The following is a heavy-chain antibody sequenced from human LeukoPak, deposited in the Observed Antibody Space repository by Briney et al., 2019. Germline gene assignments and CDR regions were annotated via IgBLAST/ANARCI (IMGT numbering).Heavy chain of an antibody. CDR2: TSSSSSYI. CDR1: GFTFSSYS. Sequence: GGSLRLSCAASGFTFSSYSMNWVRQAPGKGLEWVSSTSSSSSYIYYADSVKGRFTISRDNAKNSLYLQMNSLRAEDTAVYYCARAAYYDSSGYYPSTYYMDVWGKGTTVTISS. D-gene: IGHD3-22*01. CDR3: ARAAYYDSSGYYPSTYYMDV. V-gene: IGHV3-21*01. J-gene: IGHJ6*03.